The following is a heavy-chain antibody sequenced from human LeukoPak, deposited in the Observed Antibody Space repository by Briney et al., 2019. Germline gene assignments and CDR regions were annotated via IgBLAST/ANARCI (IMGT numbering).Heavy chain of an antibody. D-gene: IGHD6-13*01. V-gene: IGHV1-18*01. J-gene: IGHJ6*03. CDR2: ISAYNGNT. CDR1: GYTFTSYG. Sequence: GASVKVSCKASGYTFTSYGISWVRQAPGQGLEWMGWISAYNGNTNYVQKFQGRVTMTTDTSTSTAYMELRSLRSDDTAVYYCARSREGIGSIVAAGGKTEYYYYYMDVWGKGTTVTVSS. CDR3: ARSREGIGSIVAAGGKTEYYYYYMDV.